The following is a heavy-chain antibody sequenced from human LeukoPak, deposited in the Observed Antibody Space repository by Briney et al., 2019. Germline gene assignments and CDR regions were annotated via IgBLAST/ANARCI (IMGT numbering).Heavy chain of an antibody. CDR3: ARVGKWLGLSFDI. CDR1: GGSISSYY. J-gene: IGHJ3*02. V-gene: IGHV4-59*12. CDR2: IYYSGST. D-gene: IGHD6-19*01. Sequence: NPSETLSLTCTVSGGSISSYYWSWIRQPPGKGLEWIGYIYYSGSTNYNPSLKSRVTISVDTSKNQFSLKLSSVTAADTAVYYCARVGKWLGLSFDIWGQGTMVTVSS.